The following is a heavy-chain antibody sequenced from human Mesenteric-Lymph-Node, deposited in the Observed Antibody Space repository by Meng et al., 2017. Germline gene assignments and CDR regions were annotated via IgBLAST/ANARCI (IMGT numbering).Heavy chain of an antibody. CDR2: VYHNGVT. J-gene: IGHJ4*02. D-gene: IGHD1/OR15-1a*01. CDR3: ARGGATPMNIKY. Sequence: QVQLKQWGAEVLKPSETLSLTCAVYGGSLSGYYWSWIRQPPGKGLEWMGEVYHNGVTKYSPSLRSRVVISIDTSKNQFSLNLRSVSAADTAMYYCARGGATPMNIKYWGPGTLVTVSS. CDR1: GGSLSGYY. V-gene: IGHV4-34*02.